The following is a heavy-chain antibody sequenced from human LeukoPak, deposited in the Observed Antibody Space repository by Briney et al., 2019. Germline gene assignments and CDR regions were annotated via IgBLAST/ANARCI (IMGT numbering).Heavy chain of an antibody. CDR3: GRGGYYGSGNDFRFDP. V-gene: IGHV4-59*01. J-gene: IGHJ5*02. CDR2: IYYSGST. Sequence: PSETLSLTCTVSGGSISSYYWSWIRQPPGKGLEWIGYIYYSGSTNYKPSLKSRVTISVDTSKNQFSLKLSSVTAADTAVYYCGRGGYYGSGNDFRFDPWGQGTLVSASS. D-gene: IGHD3-10*01. CDR1: GGSISSYY.